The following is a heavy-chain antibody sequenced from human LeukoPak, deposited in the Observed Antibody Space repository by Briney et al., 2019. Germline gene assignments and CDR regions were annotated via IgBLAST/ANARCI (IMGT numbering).Heavy chain of an antibody. CDR1: GYTFTGYY. CDR2: INPNSGGT. D-gene: IGHD1-26*01. J-gene: IGHJ4*02. CDR3: ARETSGSYYLGIDY. V-gene: IGHV1-2*02. Sequence: WASVKVSCKASGYTFTGYYMHWVRQAPGQGLEWMGWINPNSGGTNYAQKFQGRVTMTRDTSISTAYMELSRLRSDDTAVYYCARETSGSYYLGIDYWGQGTLVTVSS.